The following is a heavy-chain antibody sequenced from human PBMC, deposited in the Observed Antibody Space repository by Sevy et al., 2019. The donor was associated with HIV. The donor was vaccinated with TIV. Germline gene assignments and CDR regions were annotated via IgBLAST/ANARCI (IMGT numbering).Heavy chain of an antibody. CDR1: GDSVSKNGVA. V-gene: IGHV6-1*01. CDR2: TYYRSKWYN. J-gene: IGHJ4*02. Sequence: SQTLSLTCAISGDSVSKNGVAWNWIRQSPSSGLEWLGRTYYRSKWYNDYAPSVKSRVTINPDSPKNQFSLQLNSVTPEDTAVYYCARDHNWGYDSWGQGTLVTVSS. CDR3: ARDHNWGYDS. D-gene: IGHD7-27*01.